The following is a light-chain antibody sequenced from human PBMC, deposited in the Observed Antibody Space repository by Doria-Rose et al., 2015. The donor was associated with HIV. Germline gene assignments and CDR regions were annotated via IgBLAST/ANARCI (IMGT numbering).Light chain of an antibody. CDR3: QAWDGSTVV. J-gene: IGLJ2*01. CDR1: KLGDKY. V-gene: IGLV3-1*01. CDR2: QDN. Sequence: SYALTQPPSVSVSPGQTASITCSGDKLGDKYACWYQQKPGQSPVLVIYQDNKRPSGIPERFSGSNSGNTATLTISGTQAVDEADYYCQAWDGSTVVFGGGTKLTVL.